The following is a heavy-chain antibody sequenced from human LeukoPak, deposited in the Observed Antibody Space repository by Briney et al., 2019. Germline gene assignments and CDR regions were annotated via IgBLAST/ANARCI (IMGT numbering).Heavy chain of an antibody. Sequence: PGGSLRLSCAASGFTFSNAWMSWVRQAPGKGLEWVGRIKTKIDGGTTDYAAPVKGRFTISRDDSKNILYLQMNSLKTEDTAVYYCTTGGMVRGVIGVDYWGQGTLVTVSS. CDR1: GFTFSNAW. J-gene: IGHJ4*02. V-gene: IGHV3-15*01. CDR2: IKTKIDGGTT. D-gene: IGHD3-10*01. CDR3: TTGGMVRGVIGVDY.